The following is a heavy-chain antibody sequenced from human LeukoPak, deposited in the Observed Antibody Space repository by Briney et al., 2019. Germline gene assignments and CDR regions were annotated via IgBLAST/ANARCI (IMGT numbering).Heavy chain of an antibody. CDR1: GFTFSTYA. CDR2: ISGNGGYI. CDR3: VKDPASSSSGGPYAMDV. V-gene: IGHV3-23*01. D-gene: IGHD6-6*01. Sequence: PGGSLRLSCAASGFTFSTYAMAWVRQALGKGLEWVSTISGNGGYIKSADSVKGRFTISRDNSKNTLYLQMNSLRAGDTAVYYCVKDPASSSSGGPYAMDVWGQGTTVTVSS. J-gene: IGHJ6*02.